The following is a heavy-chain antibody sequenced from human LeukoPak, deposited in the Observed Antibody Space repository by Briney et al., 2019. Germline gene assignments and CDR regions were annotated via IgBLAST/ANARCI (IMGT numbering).Heavy chain of an antibody. D-gene: IGHD2-2*02. CDR3: ARDLGVVPAAISGAFDL. CDR1: GGSISSSSYY. CDR2: IYYSGST. Sequence: SETLSLTCTVSGGSISSSSYYWGWIRQPPGKGLEWIGSIYYSGSTYYNPSLKSRVTISVDTSKNQFSLKLSSVTAADTAVYYCARDLGVVPAAISGAFDLWGQGTMVTVSS. V-gene: IGHV4-39*02. J-gene: IGHJ3*01.